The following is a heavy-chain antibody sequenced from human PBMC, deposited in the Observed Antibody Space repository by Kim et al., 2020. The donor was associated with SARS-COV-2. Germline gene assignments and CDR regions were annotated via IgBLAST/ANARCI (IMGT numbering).Heavy chain of an antibody. Sequence: GESLKISCKGSGYSFTSYWIGWVRQMPGKGLEWMGIIYPGDSDTRYSPSFQGQVTISADKSISTAYLQWSSLKASDTAMYYCARLHSRGTPGPQYGMDVWGQGTTVTVSS. J-gene: IGHJ6*02. D-gene: IGHD6-13*01. CDR2: IYPGDSDT. CDR1: GYSFTSYW. CDR3: ARLHSRGTPGPQYGMDV. V-gene: IGHV5-51*01.